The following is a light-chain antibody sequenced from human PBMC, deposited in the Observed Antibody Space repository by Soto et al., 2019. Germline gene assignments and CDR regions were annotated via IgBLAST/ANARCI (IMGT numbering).Light chain of an antibody. V-gene: IGLV1-47*01. CDR3: AAWDDGVGGPA. CDR1: NSNIGNKY. Sequence: QSVLTQPPSASGTPGQRVTISCSGSNSNIGNKYVYWYQQLQGTAPKLLMYRNNHRPSGVPDRFSGSKSGTSASLAISGLRYEDEADYYCAAWDDGVGGPAFGGGTKVTVL. J-gene: IGLJ3*02. CDR2: RNN.